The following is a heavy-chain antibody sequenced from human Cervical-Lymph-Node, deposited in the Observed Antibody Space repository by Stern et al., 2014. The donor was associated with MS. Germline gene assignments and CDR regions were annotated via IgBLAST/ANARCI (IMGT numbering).Heavy chain of an antibody. V-gene: IGHV4-59*01. CDR1: GGSISSYY. Sequence: QLQLQESGPGLVKPSETPSLTCTVSGGSISSYYWSWIRQPPGKGLEWIGYIYYSGSTNYTPSLKSRVTISVDTSKNQFSLKLSSVTAADTAVYYCARVSSSWADYYYYYGMDVWGQGTTVTVSS. CDR3: ARVSSSWADYYYYYGMDV. J-gene: IGHJ6*02. D-gene: IGHD6-13*01. CDR2: IYYSGST.